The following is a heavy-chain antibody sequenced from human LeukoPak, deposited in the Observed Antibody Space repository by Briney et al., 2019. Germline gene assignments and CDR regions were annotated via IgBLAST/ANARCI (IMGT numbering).Heavy chain of an antibody. CDR3: ARGGYYFDY. Sequence: GGSLRLSCAASGFTFSSYGMHWVRQAPGKGLEWVAVISYDGSNKYYADSVKGRFTISRDNSKNTLYLQMNSLRAEDTAVYYCARGGYYFDYWGQGTLVTVSS. D-gene: IGHD2-15*01. CDR2: ISYDGSNK. J-gene: IGHJ4*02. V-gene: IGHV3-30*03. CDR1: GFTFSSYG.